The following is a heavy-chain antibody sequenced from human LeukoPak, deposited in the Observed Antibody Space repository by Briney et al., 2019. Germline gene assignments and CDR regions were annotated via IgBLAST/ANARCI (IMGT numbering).Heavy chain of an antibody. V-gene: IGHV3-30*18. D-gene: IGHD6-19*01. CDR1: GFTFSSYG. J-gene: IGHJ3*02. Sequence: GRSLRLSCAASGFTFSSYGMHWVRQAPGKGLEWVAVISYDGSNKYYADSVKGRFTISRDNSKNTLYLQMNSLRAEDTAVYYCAKDLAVAYAFDIWGQGTMVTVSS. CDR2: ISYDGSNK. CDR3: AKDLAVAYAFDI.